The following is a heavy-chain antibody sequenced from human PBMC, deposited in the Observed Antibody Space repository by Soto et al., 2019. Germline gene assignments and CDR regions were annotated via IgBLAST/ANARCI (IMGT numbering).Heavy chain of an antibody. Sequence: QVPLVQSGAEVKKPGASVKVSCKASGYTFTSYGFSWVRQAPGQGLEWMGWVSGYNDNTNYAQKFQGRVTMTTDTSTSTAYMELRSLKSDDTAVYYCAREQWLIAIDYWGQGTPVTVSS. CDR1: GYTFTSYG. D-gene: IGHD6-19*01. CDR2: VSGYNDNT. J-gene: IGHJ4*02. V-gene: IGHV1-18*01. CDR3: AREQWLIAIDY.